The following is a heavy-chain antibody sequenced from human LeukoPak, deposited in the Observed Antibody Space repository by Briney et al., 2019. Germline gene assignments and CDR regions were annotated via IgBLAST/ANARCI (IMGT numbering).Heavy chain of an antibody. V-gene: IGHV3-30*02. D-gene: IGHD1-20*01. CDR1: GFTFSSYG. CDR3: AKVTSSRYYFDY. J-gene: IGHJ4*02. Sequence: GGSLRLSCAASGFTFSSYGMHWVRQAPGKGLEWVAFIRYDGSNKYYADSVKGRFTISRDNSKNTLYLQMNSLRAEDTAVYYCAKVTSSRYYFDYWGQGTLVTVSS. CDR2: IRYDGSNK.